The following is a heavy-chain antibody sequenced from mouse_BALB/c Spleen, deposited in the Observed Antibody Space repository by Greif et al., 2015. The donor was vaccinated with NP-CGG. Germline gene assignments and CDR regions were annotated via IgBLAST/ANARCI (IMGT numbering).Heavy chain of an antibody. D-gene: IGHD1-2*01. CDR2: INPSTGYT. CDR3: ARRTTATYFDY. J-gene: IGHJ2*01. V-gene: IGHV1-7*01. CDR1: GYTFTSYW. Sequence: VPLQESGAELAIPGAPVKMSCKASGYTFTSYWMHWVKQRPGQGLEWIGYINPSTGYTEYNQKFKDKATLTADKSSSTAYMQLSSQTDEDYAVYYSARRTTATYFDYWGQGTTLTGSS.